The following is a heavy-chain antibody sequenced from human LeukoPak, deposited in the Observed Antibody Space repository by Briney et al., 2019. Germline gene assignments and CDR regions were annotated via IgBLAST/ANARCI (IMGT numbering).Heavy chain of an antibody. CDR3: ARDSLYAFDI. V-gene: IGHV3-48*02. CDR2: ISGSTNTI. CDR1: GXTFXAXX. J-gene: IGHJ3*02. Sequence: GGSLRLSCAASGXTFXAXXXXWVXXXPGXXLXWVSYISGSTNTIKYADSVKGRFTISRDNAKNSLYLQMNSLRDEDTAVYYCARDSLYAFDIWGQGTVVTVSS.